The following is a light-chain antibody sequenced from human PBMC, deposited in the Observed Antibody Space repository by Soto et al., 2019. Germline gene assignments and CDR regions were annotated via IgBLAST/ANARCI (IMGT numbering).Light chain of an antibody. V-gene: IGLV1-44*01. CDR1: SSNIGSNT. CDR3: AVWDDSLNGCV. Sequence: QSVLTQPPSVSATPGQRVTISCSGSSSNIGSNTVNWYRQLPETAPKLLIYSNTQRPSGVPDRFSGSKSGTSASLAISGLQSEDEADYYCAVWDDSLNGCVFGTGTKVTVL. CDR2: SNT. J-gene: IGLJ1*01.